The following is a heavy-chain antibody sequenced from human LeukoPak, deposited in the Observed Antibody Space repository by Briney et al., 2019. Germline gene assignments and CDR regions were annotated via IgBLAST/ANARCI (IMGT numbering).Heavy chain of an antibody. V-gene: IGHV4-59*01. D-gene: IGHD2-15*01. CDR3: ASVPRMYCSGSSCSKGGYYYYYMDV. CDR2: IYYSWST. J-gene: IGHJ6*03. CDR1: GGSISSYY. Sequence: PSETLSLTCTVSGGSISSYYWSWIRQPPGKGLEWIGYIYYSWSTHYQPSLKSRVTISVDTSKNQFSLKLSSVTAADTAVYYCASVPRMYCSGSSCSKGGYYYYYMDVWGKGTTVTVSS.